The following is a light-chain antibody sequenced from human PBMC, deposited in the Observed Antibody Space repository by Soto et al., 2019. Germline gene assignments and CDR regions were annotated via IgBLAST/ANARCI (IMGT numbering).Light chain of an antibody. Sequence: EIVLTQSPGTLSLSPGERATLSCRASQSVSSNYIAWYQQNPGQAPRLLIYGASTRATSIPDRFSGSGSGTDFTLTISKLEPEDFAVYFCEQYGRSPPFAFGQGTKVEIK. V-gene: IGKV3-20*01. CDR3: EQYGRSPPFA. CDR1: QSVSSNY. J-gene: IGKJ2*01. CDR2: GAS.